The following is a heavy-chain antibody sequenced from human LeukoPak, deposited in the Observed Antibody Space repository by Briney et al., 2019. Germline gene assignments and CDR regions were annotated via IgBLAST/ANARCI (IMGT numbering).Heavy chain of an antibody. V-gene: IGHV3-30*18. CDR2: MSYNGQIT. D-gene: IGHD1-1*01. J-gene: IGHJ4*02. CDR3: AKVQLERRELLPNFDS. Sequence: GGSLRLSCAASGFTFSSYGMHWVRQAPGKGLEWVAVMSYNGQITYYADSVKGRFTISRDNTQNMLYLQMNSLRVDDTSVYYCAKVQLERRELLPNFDSWGQGTLVTVSS. CDR1: GFTFSSYG.